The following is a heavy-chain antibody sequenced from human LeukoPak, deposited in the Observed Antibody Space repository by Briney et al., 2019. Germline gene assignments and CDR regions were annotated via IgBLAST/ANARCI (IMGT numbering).Heavy chain of an antibody. V-gene: IGHV3-23*01. CDR3: AKDYDYVWGSYRYNYFDY. J-gene: IGHJ4*02. Sequence: GGSLRLSCAASGFTFSSYAMSWVRQAPGKGLEWVSAISGSGGSTYYADSVKGRFTISRDNSKNTLYLQMNSLTAEDTAVYYCAKDYDYVWGSYRYNYFDYWGQGTLVTVSS. CDR1: GFTFSSYA. CDR2: ISGSGGST. D-gene: IGHD3-16*02.